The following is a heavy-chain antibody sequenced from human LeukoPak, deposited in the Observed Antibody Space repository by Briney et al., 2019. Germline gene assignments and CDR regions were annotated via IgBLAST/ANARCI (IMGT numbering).Heavy chain of an antibody. CDR2: IYYSGTT. CDR1: GGSISGYY. Sequence: SETLSLTCTVSGGSISGYYWTWIRQPPGKGLEWIGYIYYSGTTNYNPSLKSRVTISVDTSKNQFSLKLSSVTAADTAVYYCARGAYDFWSGYYKGDAFDIWGQGTMVTVSS. V-gene: IGHV4-59*08. J-gene: IGHJ3*02. D-gene: IGHD3-3*01. CDR3: ARGAYDFWSGYYKGDAFDI.